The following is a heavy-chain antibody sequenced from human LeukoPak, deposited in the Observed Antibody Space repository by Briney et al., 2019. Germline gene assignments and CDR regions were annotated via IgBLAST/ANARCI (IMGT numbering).Heavy chain of an antibody. V-gene: IGHV4-61*01. CDR1: GGSISSSSYY. D-gene: IGHD4-17*01. CDR3: ARDVADATEIDAFDI. CDR2: IYYSGST. Sequence: KPSETLSLTCTVSGGSISSSSYYWGWIRQPPGKGLEWIGYIYYSGSTNYNPSLKSRVTISVDTSKNQFSLKLSSVTAADTAVYYCARDVADATEIDAFDIWGQGTMVTVSS. J-gene: IGHJ3*02.